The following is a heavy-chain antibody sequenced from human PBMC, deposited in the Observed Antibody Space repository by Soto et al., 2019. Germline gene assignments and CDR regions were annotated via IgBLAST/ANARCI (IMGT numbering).Heavy chain of an antibody. Sequence: QVQLVESGGGVVQPGRSLRLSCAASGFTFSSYGMHWVRQAPGKGLEWVAVISYDGSNKYYADSVKGRFTISRDNSKNPLYLQMNSLRAEDTAVYYCAKDPSVTTYGGGDYWGQGTLVTVSS. D-gene: IGHD3-16*01. CDR2: ISYDGSNK. V-gene: IGHV3-30*18. J-gene: IGHJ4*02. CDR3: AKDPSVTTYGGGDY. CDR1: GFTFSSYG.